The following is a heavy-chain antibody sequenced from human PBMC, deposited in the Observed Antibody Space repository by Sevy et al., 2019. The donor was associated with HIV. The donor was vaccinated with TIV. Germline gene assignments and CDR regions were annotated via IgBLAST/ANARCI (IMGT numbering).Heavy chain of an antibody. CDR2: ICHSESS. J-gene: IGHJ4*02. Sequence: SETLSLTCTVSGGSISSGGYYWNWIRQHPGKGLEWIGYICHSESSYDNPSLKSRLTISVDTSKNQFSLKLSSVTAADTATYYCARGIAAGGTFHLDYWGQGTLVTVSS. CDR3: ARGIAAGGTFHLDY. CDR1: GGSISSGGYY. D-gene: IGHD6-13*01. V-gene: IGHV4-31*03.